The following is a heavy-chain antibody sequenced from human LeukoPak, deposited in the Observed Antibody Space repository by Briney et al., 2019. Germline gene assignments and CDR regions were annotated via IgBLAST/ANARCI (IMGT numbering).Heavy chain of an antibody. Sequence: SETLSLTCTVSGGSISSYDWSWIRQPPGKGLEWVGYIYYGGSTNYNPSLKSRVTISVDTSKNQFSLKLSSVTAADTAVYYCARVHYYGSGLSSYFDHWGQGTLVTVSS. CDR3: ARVHYYGSGLSSYFDH. CDR1: GGSISSYD. J-gene: IGHJ4*02. CDR2: IYYGGST. V-gene: IGHV4-59*01. D-gene: IGHD3-10*01.